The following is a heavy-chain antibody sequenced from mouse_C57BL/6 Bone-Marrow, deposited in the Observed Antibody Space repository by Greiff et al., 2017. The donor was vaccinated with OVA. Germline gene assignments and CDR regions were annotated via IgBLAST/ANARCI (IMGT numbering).Heavy chain of an antibody. V-gene: IGHV1-82*01. J-gene: IGHJ4*01. CDR2: IYPGDGDT. CDR3: ADDGYYDYAMDY. Sequence: VKLMESGPELVKPGASVKISCKASGYAFSSSWMNWVKQRPGKGLEWIGRIYPGDGDTNYNGKFKGKATLTADKSSSTAYMQLSSLTSEDSAVYFCADDGYYDYAMDYWGQGTSVTVSS. D-gene: IGHD2-3*01. CDR1: GYAFSSSW.